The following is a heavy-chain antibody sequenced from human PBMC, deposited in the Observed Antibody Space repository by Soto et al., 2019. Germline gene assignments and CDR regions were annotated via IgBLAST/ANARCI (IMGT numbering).Heavy chain of an antibody. CDR3: GSTWVVIAYDAFDI. V-gene: IGHV4-34*01. CDR2: INHSGST. D-gene: IGHD2-21*01. Sequence: SETLSLTCAVYGGSFSGYYWSWIRQPPGKGLEWIGEINHSGSTNYNPSHKSRVTISVDTSKNQFSLNLSSVTAADTAVYYCGSTWVVIAYDAFDIWGQGTMVTVSS. J-gene: IGHJ3*02. CDR1: GGSFSGYY.